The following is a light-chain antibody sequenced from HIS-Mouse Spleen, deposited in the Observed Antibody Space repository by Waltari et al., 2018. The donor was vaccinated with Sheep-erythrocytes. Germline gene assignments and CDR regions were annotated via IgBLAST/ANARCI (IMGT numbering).Light chain of an antibody. V-gene: IGLV1-44*01. CDR2: SNN. Sequence: QSVLTQPPSASGTPGQRVTITCSRRSSNIGSNTVNWYQQLPGTAPKPLIYSNNQRPSGVPDRFSGSKSGTSASLAISGLQSEDEADYYCAAWDDSLNGPVFGGGTKLTVL. CDR3: AAWDDSLNGPV. J-gene: IGLJ3*02. CDR1: SSNIGSNT.